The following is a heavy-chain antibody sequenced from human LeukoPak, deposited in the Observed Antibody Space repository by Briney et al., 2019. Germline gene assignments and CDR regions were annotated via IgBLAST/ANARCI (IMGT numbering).Heavy chain of an antibody. V-gene: IGHV3-23*01. J-gene: IGHJ4*02. CDR2: ISGSGDST. CDR3: ARRSGIAVAGAFDY. D-gene: IGHD6-19*01. CDR1: GFTFRIYG. Sequence: GGSLRLSCAASGFTFRIYGMHWVRQAPGKGLEWVSGISGSGDSTYYADSVKGRFTISRDNSKNTLYLQMNSLRAEDTAVYYCARRSGIAVAGAFDYWGQGTLVTVSS.